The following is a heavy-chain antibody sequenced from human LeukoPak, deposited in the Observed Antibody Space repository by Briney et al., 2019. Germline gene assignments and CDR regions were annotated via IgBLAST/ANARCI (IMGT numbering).Heavy chain of an antibody. CDR1: GFTFSSYS. CDR3: AAPWDFWSGYYGY. J-gene: IGHJ4*02. D-gene: IGHD3-3*01. V-gene: IGHV3-21*01. CDR2: ISSSSSYI. Sequence: GGSLRLSCAASGFTFSSYSMNWVRQAPGKGLEWVSSISSSSSYIYYADSVKGRFTISRDNAKNSLYLQMNSLRAEDTAVYYCAAPWDFWSGYYGYWGQGTLVTVSS.